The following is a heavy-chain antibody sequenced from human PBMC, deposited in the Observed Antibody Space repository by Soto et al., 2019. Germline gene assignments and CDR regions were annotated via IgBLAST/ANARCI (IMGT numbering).Heavy chain of an antibody. V-gene: IGHV1-18*01. J-gene: IGHJ4*02. CDR3: AREPNYFDY. CDR1: GYTFTSYG. CDR2: ISAYNGNK. Sequence: QVQLVQSGAGVKKPVASVKVSCKASGYTFTSYGISWVRQAPRQGLEWMGWISAYNGNKKYAQKVQGRVTMTTDTSSSTAYMELRSLRSDDTAVYSCAREPNYFDYWGQGTLVTVSS.